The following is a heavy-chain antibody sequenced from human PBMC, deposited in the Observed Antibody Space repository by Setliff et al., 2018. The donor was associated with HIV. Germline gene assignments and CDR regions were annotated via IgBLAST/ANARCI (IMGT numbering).Heavy chain of an antibody. CDR1: GGSISTSRYY. V-gene: IGHV4-39*01. J-gene: IGHJ6*03. CDR3: ASLDGSESPYIYYYYMVV. CDR2: INYRGNT. D-gene: IGHD3-10*01. Sequence: PSETLSLTCTVSGGSISTSRYYWGWIRQPPGKGLEWIGSINYRGNTYYNPSLKSRAAISVDTSKNQISLKLSSVTAADTAVYYCASLDGSESPYIYYYYMVVWGKGTAVTVSS.